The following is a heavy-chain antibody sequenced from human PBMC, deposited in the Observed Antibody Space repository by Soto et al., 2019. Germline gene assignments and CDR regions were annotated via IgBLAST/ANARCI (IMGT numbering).Heavy chain of an antibody. CDR1: GGSFSNFG. CDR3: AREGSGYSF. Sequence: VKVSCKASGGSFSNFGISWVRQAPGQGLECMGGIVPVFGRQNYARRFRGRLTITADDSTSTGYMELISLRSDDTAVYYCAREGSGYSFWGQGPQVTVSS. CDR2: IVPVFGRQ. D-gene: IGHD5-12*01. J-gene: IGHJ4*02. V-gene: IGHV1-69*01.